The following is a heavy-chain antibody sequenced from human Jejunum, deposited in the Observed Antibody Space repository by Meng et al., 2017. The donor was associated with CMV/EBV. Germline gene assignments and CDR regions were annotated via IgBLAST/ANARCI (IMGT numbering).Heavy chain of an antibody. CDR1: VGSISGSF. V-gene: IGHV4-59*01. J-gene: IGHJ4*02. Sequence: AVGSISGSFWSWLRQPPGKALVCIRYISYTGSTSYTPSLTRRFPISVDTPKHRFSLKVTSVTAADTAVYFCARRWEGNTWFDYWGQGMLVTVSS. CDR3: ARRWEGNTWFDY. CDR2: ISYTGST. D-gene: IGHD1-26*01.